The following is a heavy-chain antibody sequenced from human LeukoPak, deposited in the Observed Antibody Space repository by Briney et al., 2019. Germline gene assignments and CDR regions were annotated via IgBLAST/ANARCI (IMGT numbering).Heavy chain of an antibody. CDR2: IKQDGSEK. V-gene: IGHV3-7*03. CDR3: AKWGYYYDSSGPFDY. CDR1: GFTFSSYW. J-gene: IGHJ4*02. Sequence: GGSLRLSCAASGFTFSSYWMSWVRQAPGKGLEWVANIKQDGSEKYYVDSVKGRFTISRDNAKNSLYLQMNSLRAEDTAVYYCAKWGYYYDSSGPFDYWGQGTLVTVSS. D-gene: IGHD3-22*01.